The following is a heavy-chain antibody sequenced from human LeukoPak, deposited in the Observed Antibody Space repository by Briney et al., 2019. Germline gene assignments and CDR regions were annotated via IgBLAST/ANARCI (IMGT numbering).Heavy chain of an antibody. D-gene: IGHD6-13*01. CDR3: ARSLPYGTTWYGRSDF. J-gene: IGHJ4*02. CDR2: IRQDGDTK. Sequence: GGSLRLSCAASGFPFNAYWMTWVRQAPGKGLEWEANIRQDGDTKYYVDSVKGRFTISRDNAMNSLYLQMNSLRAEDTAIYYCARSLPYGTTWYGRSDFWGQGTLVTVSS. V-gene: IGHV3-7*03. CDR1: GFPFNAYW.